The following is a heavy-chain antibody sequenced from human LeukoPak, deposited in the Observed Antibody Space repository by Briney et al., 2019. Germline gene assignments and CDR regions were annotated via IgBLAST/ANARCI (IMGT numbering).Heavy chain of an antibody. CDR1: GYTFTGYY. D-gene: IGHD2-2*01. CDR3: ARGPDCSSTSCYLDWFDP. V-gene: IGHV1-2*02. J-gene: IGHJ5*02. Sequence: ASVKVSCKASGYTFTGYYMHWVRQAPGQGLEWMGWINPSSGGTNYAQKFQGRVTMTRDTSISTAYMELSRLRSDDTAVYYCARGPDCSSTSCYLDWFDPWGQGTLVTVSS. CDR2: INPSSGGT.